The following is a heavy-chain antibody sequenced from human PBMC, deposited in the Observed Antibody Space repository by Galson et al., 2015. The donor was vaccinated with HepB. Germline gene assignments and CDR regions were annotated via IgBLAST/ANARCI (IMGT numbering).Heavy chain of an antibody. CDR2: TYYRSKWYN. V-gene: IGHV6-1*01. CDR1: GDSVSTNSAA. D-gene: IGHD3-3*01. Sequence: AISGDSVSTNSAAWNWIRQSPSRGLEWLARTYYRSKWYNDYAVSVKSRIIINPDTSKNQLTLQLNSVTPEDTAVYYCARDGGDAFDIWGHGTMVTVSS. CDR3: ARDGGDAFDI. J-gene: IGHJ3*02.